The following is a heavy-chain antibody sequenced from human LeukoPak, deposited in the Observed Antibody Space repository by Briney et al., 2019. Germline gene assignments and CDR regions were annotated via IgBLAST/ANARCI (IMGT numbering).Heavy chain of an antibody. J-gene: IGHJ4*02. V-gene: IGHV4-38-2*02. CDR1: GYSISSGYY. Sequence: PSETLSLTCTVSGYSISSGYYWGWIRQPPGKGLEWIGSIYHSGSTYYNPSLKGRVTISVDTSKNQFSLKLSSVTAADTAVYYCARVGVAGTNYFDYWGQGTLVTVSS. D-gene: IGHD6-19*01. CDR3: ARVGVAGTNYFDY. CDR2: IYHSGST.